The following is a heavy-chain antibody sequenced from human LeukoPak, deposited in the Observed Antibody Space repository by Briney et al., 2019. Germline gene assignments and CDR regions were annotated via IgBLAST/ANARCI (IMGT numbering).Heavy chain of an antibody. Sequence: ASVKASCKASGYTFTSYDINWVRQATGQGLEWMGWMNPNSGNTGYAQKFQGRVTMTRNTSISTAYMELSSLRSEDTAVYYCARGSGIPPDNWFDPWGQGTLVTVSS. J-gene: IGHJ5*02. D-gene: IGHD2-15*01. CDR1: GYTFTSYD. CDR3: ARGSGIPPDNWFDP. CDR2: MNPNSGNT. V-gene: IGHV1-8*01.